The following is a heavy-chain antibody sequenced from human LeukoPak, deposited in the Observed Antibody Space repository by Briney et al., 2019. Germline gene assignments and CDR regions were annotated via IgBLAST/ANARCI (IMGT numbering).Heavy chain of an antibody. Sequence: AASVKVSCKASGYTFTSYGISWVRQAPGQGLEWMGWISAYNGNTNYAQKLQGRVTMTTDTSTSTAYMELRSLRSDDTAVYYCARDLGYDSSGYYYVYYFDYWGQGILVTVSS. CDR2: ISAYNGNT. D-gene: IGHD3-22*01. J-gene: IGHJ4*02. CDR3: ARDLGYDSSGYYYVYYFDY. V-gene: IGHV1-18*01. CDR1: GYTFTSYG.